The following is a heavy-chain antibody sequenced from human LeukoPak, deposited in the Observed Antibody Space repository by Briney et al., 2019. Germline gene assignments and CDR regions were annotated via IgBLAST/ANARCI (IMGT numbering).Heavy chain of an antibody. CDR1: GGSISSGSHY. Sequence: SETLSLTCTVSGGSISSGSHYWSWIRQPPGKGLEWIGYTSYTGSTYYYPSLKSRLTISVDTSENQFSLKLSSVTAADTAVYYCARQYRIAAAGMDVWGQGTTVTVSS. D-gene: IGHD6-13*01. CDR3: ARQYRIAAAGMDV. J-gene: IGHJ6*02. V-gene: IGHV4-31*03. CDR2: TSYTGST.